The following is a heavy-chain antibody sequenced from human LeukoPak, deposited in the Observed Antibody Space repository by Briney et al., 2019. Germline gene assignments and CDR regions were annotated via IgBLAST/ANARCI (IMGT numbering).Heavy chain of an antibody. Sequence: SVKPCCKASRYTFTRYVMHSVRQAPGQGLGWMGRINPYSGGTNHAQTLQARVTMTSHTSIRTAYIALSRQRSDPTAVYYCARVPPRSVVVPAANDYWGQGTLVTVSS. V-gene: IGHV1-2*06. CDR2: INPYSGGT. D-gene: IGHD2-2*01. CDR3: ARVPPRSVVVPAANDY. CDR1: RYTFTRYV. J-gene: IGHJ4*02.